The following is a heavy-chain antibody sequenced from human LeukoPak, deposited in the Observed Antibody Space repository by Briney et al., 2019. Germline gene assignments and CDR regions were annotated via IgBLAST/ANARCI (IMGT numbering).Heavy chain of an antibody. V-gene: IGHV3-21*01. CDR1: GFTFSNYN. J-gene: IGHJ4*02. Sequence: PGGSLRLSCAASGFTFSNYNMNWVRQAPGKGLEGVSSISSSSSSIYYADSMKGRFTISRDNAKISLYLQMNSLRVEDTAVYYCAGASYYDSSAYYYAFDYWGQGTLVTVSS. CDR3: AGASYYDSSAYYYAFDY. D-gene: IGHD3-22*01. CDR2: ISSSSSSI.